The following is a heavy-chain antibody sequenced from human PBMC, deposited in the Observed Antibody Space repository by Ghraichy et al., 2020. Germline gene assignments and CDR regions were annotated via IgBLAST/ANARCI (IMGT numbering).Heavy chain of an antibody. V-gene: IGHV3-33*01. Sequence: SCAASGFTFSSYGMHWVRQAPGKGLEWVAVIWYDGSNKYYADSVKGRFTISRDNSKNTLYLQMNSLRAEDTAVYYCARENHCSSTSCYVGSGAFDIWGQGIMVTVSS. J-gene: IGHJ3*02. D-gene: IGHD2-2*01. CDR1: GFTFSSYG. CDR2: IWYDGSNK. CDR3: ARENHCSSTSCYVGSGAFDI.